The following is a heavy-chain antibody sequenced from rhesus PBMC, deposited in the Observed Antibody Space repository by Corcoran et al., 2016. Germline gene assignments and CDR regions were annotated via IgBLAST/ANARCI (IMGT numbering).Heavy chain of an antibody. V-gene: IGHV4-106*01. Sequence: QVQLQESGPGLVKPSETLSLTCAVSGGSISDSYYWSWTRPPPGTGLEWIGYIYGSGGSTYYNPSLKSRVTISIDTSKNQFSLKLSSVTAADTAVYYCASPAGGSGWEYFDYWGQGVLVTVSS. D-gene: IGHD6-31*01. J-gene: IGHJ4*01. CDR1: GGSISDSYY. CDR2: IYGSGGST. CDR3: ASPAGGSGWEYFDY.